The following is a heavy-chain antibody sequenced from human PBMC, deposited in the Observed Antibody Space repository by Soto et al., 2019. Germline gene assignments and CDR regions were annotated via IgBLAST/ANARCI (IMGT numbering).Heavy chain of an antibody. CDR2: ISSSSSYT. CDR3: ARTLYDYASNWFDP. J-gene: IGHJ5*02. D-gene: IGHD3-16*01. Sequence: PGGSLRLSCAASGFTFSDYYMSWIRQAPGKGLEWVSYISSSSSYTNYADSVKGRFTISRDNAKNSLYLQMNSLRAEDTAVYYCARTLYDYASNWFDPWGQGTLVTVSS. V-gene: IGHV3-11*03. CDR1: GFTFSDYY.